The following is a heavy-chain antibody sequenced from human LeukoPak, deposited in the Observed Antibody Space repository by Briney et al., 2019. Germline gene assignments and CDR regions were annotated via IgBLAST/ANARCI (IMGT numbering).Heavy chain of an antibody. V-gene: IGHV3-30*18. J-gene: IGHJ4*02. CDR1: GFTFSSYG. D-gene: IGHD3-22*01. CDR2: ISKDGSNE. CDR3: AKGGITMKF. Sequence: TGGSLRLSCAASGFTFSSYGMHWVRQAPGKGLEWVAVISKDGSNEYYADSVKGRFTISRDNSKNTLYLQMNSLRAEDTAVYYCAKGGITMKFRGQGTLVTVSS.